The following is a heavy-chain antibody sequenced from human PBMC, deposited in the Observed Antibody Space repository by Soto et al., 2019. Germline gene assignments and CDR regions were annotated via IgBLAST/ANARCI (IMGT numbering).Heavy chain of an antibody. V-gene: IGHV4-30-4*01. CDR1: GESISSGDYY. Sequence: SETMSLTCTVSGESISSGDYYWSWIRQPPGKGLEWIGYIYYSGSTHYNPSLKSRVTISLDTSKNQFSLKLSSVTAADTAVYYCARAVLRYYYGMDVWGQGTTVTVSS. J-gene: IGHJ6*02. CDR3: ARAVLRYYYGMDV. D-gene: IGHD1-20*01. CDR2: IYYSGST.